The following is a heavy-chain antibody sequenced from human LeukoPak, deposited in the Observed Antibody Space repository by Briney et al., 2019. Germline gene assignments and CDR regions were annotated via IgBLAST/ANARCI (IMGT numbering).Heavy chain of an antibody. D-gene: IGHD7-27*01. CDR2: ISAYNGNT. V-gene: IGHV1-18*01. CDR3: ARDQGRLGWFDP. J-gene: IGHJ5*02. CDR1: GYTFTSYG. Sequence: ASVKVSCKASGYTFTSYGISWVRQAPGQGLEWMGWISAYNGNTNYAQKLQGRVTMTTDTSTSTAYVELRSLRSDDTAVYYCARDQGRLGWFDPWGQGTLVTVSS.